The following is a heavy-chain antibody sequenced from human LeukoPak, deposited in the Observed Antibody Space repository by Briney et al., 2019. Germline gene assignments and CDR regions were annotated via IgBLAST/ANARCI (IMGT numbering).Heavy chain of an antibody. CDR3: TRPGSSGWLN. D-gene: IGHD6-19*01. J-gene: IGHJ4*02. CDR1: GFTFSGSA. V-gene: IGHV3-73*01. CDR2: IRSKANSYAT. Sequence: GGSLKLSCAASGFTFSGSAMHWVRQASGKGLEWVGRIRSKANSYATAYAASVKGRFTISRDDSKNTAYLQMNSLKTEDTAVYYCTRPGSSGWLNWGQGTLVTVSS.